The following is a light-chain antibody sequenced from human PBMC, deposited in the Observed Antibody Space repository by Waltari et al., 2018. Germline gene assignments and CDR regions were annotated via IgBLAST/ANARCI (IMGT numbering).Light chain of an antibody. CDR1: SSDVGSDNH. V-gene: IGLV2-23*02. CDR2: EVS. J-gene: IGLJ2*01. Sequence: QSALPQPASVSGSPGQSITISCTGSSSDVGSDNHVSWYQQRPNKAPEVIIYEVSKRPSGLSNRFSGSKSGNTASLTISGLQAEDEADYYCCSYAGSSSFVIFGGGTKLTVL. CDR3: CSYAGSSSFVI.